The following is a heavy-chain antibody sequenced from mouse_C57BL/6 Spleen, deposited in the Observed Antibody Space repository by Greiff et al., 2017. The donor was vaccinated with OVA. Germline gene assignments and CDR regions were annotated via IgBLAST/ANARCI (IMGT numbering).Heavy chain of an antibody. D-gene: IGHD2-2*01. J-gene: IGHJ2*01. Sequence: QVQLQQPGAELVKPGASVKLSCKASGYTFTSYWMHWVKQRPGQGLEWIGMIHPNSGSTNYNEKFKSKATLTVDKSSSTAYMQISSLTSEDSAVYYCARGLPRNYFDDWGQGTTLTVSS. CDR3: ARGLPRNYFDD. V-gene: IGHV1-64*01. CDR2: IHPNSGST. CDR1: GYTFTSYW.